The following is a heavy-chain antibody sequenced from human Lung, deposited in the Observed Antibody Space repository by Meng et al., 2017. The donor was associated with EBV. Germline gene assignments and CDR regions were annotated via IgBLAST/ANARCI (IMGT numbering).Heavy chain of an antibody. J-gene: IGHJ4*02. CDR2: IYYSGRT. V-gene: IGHV4-31*03. D-gene: IGHD5-12*01. CDR1: GGSVDSGAYS. CDR3: AKLRMMWMFDY. Sequence: VLMLASAPGVVQPSRTLSLTCTSLGGSVDSGAYSWGWSRQRTVKGLEWIGSIYYSGRTFYTPSLKGRATLSVDLYKNQFSLKLNSVNAADTAVYYCAKLRMMWMFDYWGQGALVTVSS.